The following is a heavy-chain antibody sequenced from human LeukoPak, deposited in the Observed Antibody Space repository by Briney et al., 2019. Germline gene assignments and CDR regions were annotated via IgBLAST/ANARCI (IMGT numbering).Heavy chain of an antibody. J-gene: IGHJ4*02. CDR2: IYYSGNT. CDR3: ARDLVGAANFDY. V-gene: IGHV4-59*01. CDR1: GGSISRYY. D-gene: IGHD1-26*01. Sequence: PSETLSLTCTVSGGSISRYYWSWIRQPPGKGLEWIGYIYYSGNTNYNPSLKSRVTISVDTSKNQFSLKLNSVTPADTAVYYCARDLVGAANFDYWGQGTLVTVSS.